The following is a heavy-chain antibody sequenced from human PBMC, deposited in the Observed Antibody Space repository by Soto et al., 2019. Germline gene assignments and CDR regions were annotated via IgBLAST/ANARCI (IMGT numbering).Heavy chain of an antibody. Sequence: ASVKVSCKASGGTFSSYTISWVRQAPGQGLEWMGRIIPILGIANYAQKFQGRVTITADKSTSTAYMELSSLRSEDTAVYYCARDGSSGYDYYYYYMDVWGKGTTVTVSS. CDR3: ARDGSSGYDYYYYYMDV. J-gene: IGHJ6*03. D-gene: IGHD5-12*01. V-gene: IGHV1-69*04. CDR1: GGTFSSYT. CDR2: IIPILGIA.